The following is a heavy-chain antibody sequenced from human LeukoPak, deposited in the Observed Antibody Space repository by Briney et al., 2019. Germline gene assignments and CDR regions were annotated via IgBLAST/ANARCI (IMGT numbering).Heavy chain of an antibody. CDR3: ARDHCSSTSCYGYYYGMDV. D-gene: IGHD2-2*01. J-gene: IGHJ6*02. CDR2: IYSGGST. Sequence: GGSLRLSCAASGFTVSSNYMRWVRQAPGKGLEWVSVIYSGGSTYYADSVKGRFTISRDNSKNMVYLQMNSLTAEDTAVYYCARDHCSSTSCYGYYYGMDVWGQGTTVTVSS. CDR1: GFTVSSNY. V-gene: IGHV3-53*01.